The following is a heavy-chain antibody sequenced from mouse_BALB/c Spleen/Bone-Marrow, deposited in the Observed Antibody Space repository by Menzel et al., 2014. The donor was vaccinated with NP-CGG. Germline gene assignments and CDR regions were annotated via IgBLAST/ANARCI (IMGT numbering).Heavy chain of an antibody. J-gene: IGHJ4*01. V-gene: IGHV14-3*02. CDR3: ARYGY. CDR2: TDAANGNS. D-gene: IGHD1-1*02. Sequence: DVKLQESGAELVKPGASVKLTCTGSGFNIKDTYMHWVKQRPEQGLEWIGRTDAANGNSKYDPKFQGKATITADTSSNTGYLQLSSLTSEDTAVYYCARYGYWGQGTSVTVSS. CDR1: GFNIKDTY.